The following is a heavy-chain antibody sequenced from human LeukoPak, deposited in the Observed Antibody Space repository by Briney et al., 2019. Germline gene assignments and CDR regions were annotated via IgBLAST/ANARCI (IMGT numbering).Heavy chain of an antibody. Sequence: ASVKVSCKASGYTFTGQYLYWARQTPGQGLEWMGWINPKTGDTDSAQNFLGRVTMTRDTSITTVYMELSSLTSDDTAVYYCARGYYGMDVWGQGTTVTVSS. J-gene: IGHJ6*02. CDR1: GYTFTGQY. CDR2: INPKTGDT. CDR3: ARGYYGMDV. V-gene: IGHV1-2*02.